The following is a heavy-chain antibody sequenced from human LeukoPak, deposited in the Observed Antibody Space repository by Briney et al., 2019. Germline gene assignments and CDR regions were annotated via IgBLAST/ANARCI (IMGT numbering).Heavy chain of an antibody. CDR3: ARNRMATITSPFDY. V-gene: IGHV4-39*01. J-gene: IGHJ4*02. Sequence: SETLSLTCTVSGGSISSSSYYWGWIRQPPGKGLEWIGSIYYSGSTYYNPSLKSRVTISVDTSKNQFSLKLSSVTAADTAVYYRARNRMATITSPFDYWGQGTLVTVSS. D-gene: IGHD5-24*01. CDR2: IYYSGST. CDR1: GGSISSSSYY.